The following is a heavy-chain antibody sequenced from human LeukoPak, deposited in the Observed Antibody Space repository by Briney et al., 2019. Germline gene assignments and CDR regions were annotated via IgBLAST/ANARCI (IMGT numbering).Heavy chain of an antibody. J-gene: IGHJ5*02. Sequence: ASVKVSCKASGGTFSSYAISWVRQAPGQGLEWMGRIIPILGIANYAQKFQGRVTITANKSTSTAYMELSSLRSEDTAVYYCALGVAPAAIARPWFDPWGQGTLVTVSS. CDR1: GGTFSSYA. V-gene: IGHV1-69*04. CDR3: ALGVAPAAIARPWFDP. CDR2: IIPILGIA. D-gene: IGHD2-2*02.